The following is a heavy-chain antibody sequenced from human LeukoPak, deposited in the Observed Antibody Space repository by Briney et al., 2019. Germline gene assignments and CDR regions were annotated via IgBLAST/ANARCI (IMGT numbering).Heavy chain of an antibody. D-gene: IGHD5-24*01. J-gene: IGHJ3*02. CDR2: IIPIFGTA. Sequence: GASVKVSCKASGGTFSSYAISWVRQAPGQGLEWMGRIIPIFGTANYAQKFQGRGTITTDESTSTAYMELSSLRSEDTAVYYCARGYGGDGYNFRFDIWGQGTMVTVSS. V-gene: IGHV1-69*05. CDR1: GGTFSSYA. CDR3: ARGYGGDGYNFRFDI.